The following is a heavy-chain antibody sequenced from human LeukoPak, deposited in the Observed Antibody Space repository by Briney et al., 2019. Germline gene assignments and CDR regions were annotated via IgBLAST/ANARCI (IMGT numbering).Heavy chain of an antibody. CDR3: ARDFYYYGSGSYYFDY. J-gene: IGHJ4*02. CDR1: GGSFSGYY. CDR2: IHTSGST. V-gene: IGHV4-4*07. Sequence: SETLSLTCAVYGGSFSGYYWNWIRQPPGKGLEWIGRIHTSGSTNYNPSLKSRVTMSVDTSKNQFSLKLSSVTAADTAVYYCARDFYYYGSGSYYFDYWGQGTLVTVSS. D-gene: IGHD3-10*01.